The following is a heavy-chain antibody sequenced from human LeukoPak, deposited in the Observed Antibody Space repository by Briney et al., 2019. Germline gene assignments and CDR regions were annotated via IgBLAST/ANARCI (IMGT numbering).Heavy chain of an antibody. Sequence: SETLSLTCTVSGASISGYYWSWIRQPPGKGLEWIGYIYYSGSANYNPSLKSRVTISLDRSKNQFSLKLSSVTAADTAVYYCATRGSGSPFDPWGQGTLVTVSS. CDR1: GASISGYY. J-gene: IGHJ5*02. CDR2: IYYSGSA. D-gene: IGHD3-10*01. CDR3: ATRGSGSPFDP. V-gene: IGHV4-59*01.